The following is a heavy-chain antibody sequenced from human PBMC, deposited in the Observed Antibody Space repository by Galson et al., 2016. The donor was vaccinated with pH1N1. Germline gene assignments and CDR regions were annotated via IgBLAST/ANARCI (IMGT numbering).Heavy chain of an antibody. V-gene: IGHV1-2*06. CDR1: GYTFTEYY. J-gene: IGHJ4*02. Sequence: SVKVSCKASGYTFTEYYIHWVRQAPGQGLEWMGRINSQTGRTDYAQSFQGRVTMTRDTSISAAYMDLNRLRSDDTAVYYCARAPMGSTLFYCDYWGQGTLVTVSS. D-gene: IGHD2/OR15-2a*01. CDR2: INSQTGRT. CDR3: ARAPMGSTLFYCDY.